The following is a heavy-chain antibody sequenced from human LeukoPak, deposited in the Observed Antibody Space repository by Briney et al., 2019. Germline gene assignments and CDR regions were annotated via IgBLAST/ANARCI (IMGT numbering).Heavy chain of an antibody. V-gene: IGHV4-39*07. D-gene: IGHD4-11*01. Sequence: PSETLSLTCTVSGGSISSSSYYWGWIRQPPGKGLEWIGSIYYSGSTYYNPSLKSRVAISVDTSKNQFSLKLSSVTAADTAVYYCASVLWGDYRLYYFDYWGQGTLVTVSS. CDR2: IYYSGST. CDR3: ASVLWGDYRLYYFDY. CDR1: GGSISSSSYY. J-gene: IGHJ4*02.